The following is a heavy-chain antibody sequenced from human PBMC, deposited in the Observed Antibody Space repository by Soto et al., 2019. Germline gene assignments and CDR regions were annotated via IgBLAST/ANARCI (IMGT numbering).Heavy chain of an antibody. Sequence: QVQLVESGGGVVQPGRSLRLSCAASGFTFSNYGIHWVRQAPGNGLEWVAVISRDGSVRYSADSVKGRFTISRDNSKNTLYLQVNNLRAEDTAVYYCAKEYCGGHCSSDYFDYWGQGTLVTVSS. CDR2: ISRDGSVR. CDR1: GFTFSNYG. D-gene: IGHD2-21*01. J-gene: IGHJ4*02. CDR3: AKEYCGGHCSSDYFDY. V-gene: IGHV3-30*18.